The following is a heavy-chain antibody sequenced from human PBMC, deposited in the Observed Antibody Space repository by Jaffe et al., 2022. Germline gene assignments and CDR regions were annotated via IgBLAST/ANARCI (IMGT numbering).Heavy chain of an antibody. CDR3: ANIPGRSWSGFREPNFDY. V-gene: IGHV3-30*18. J-gene: IGHJ4*02. CDR1: GFTFSSYG. Sequence: QVQLVESGGGVVQPGRSLRLSCAASGFTFSSYGMHWVRQAPGKGLEWVAVISYDGSNKYYADSVKGRFTISRDNSKNTLYLQMNSLRAEDTAVYYCANIPGRSWSGFREPNFDYWGQGTLVTVSS. D-gene: IGHD3-10*01. CDR2: ISYDGSNK.